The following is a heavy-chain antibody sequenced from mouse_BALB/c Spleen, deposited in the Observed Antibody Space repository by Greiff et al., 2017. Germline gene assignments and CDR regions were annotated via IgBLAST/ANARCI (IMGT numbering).Heavy chain of an antibody. D-gene: IGHD2-14*01. CDR1: GFTFSDYY. CDR3: ARSYYRYDAY. V-gene: IGHV5-4*02. CDR2: ISDGGSYT. Sequence: EVQVVESGGGLVKPGGSLKLSCAASGFTFSDYYMYWVRQTPEKRLEWVATISDGGSYTYYPDSVKGRFTISRDNAKNNLYLQMSSLKSEDTAMYYCARSYYRYDAYWGQGTLVTVSA. J-gene: IGHJ3*01.